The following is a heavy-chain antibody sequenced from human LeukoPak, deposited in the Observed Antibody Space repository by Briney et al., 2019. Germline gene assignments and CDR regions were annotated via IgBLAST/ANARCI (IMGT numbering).Heavy chain of an antibody. J-gene: IGHJ4*02. Sequence: ASAKVSCKASGGTFSSYAISWVRQAPGQGLEWMGGIIPIFGTANYAQEFQGRVTITADKSTSTAYMELSSLRSEDTAVYYCASRIEVYSSGSGGYYFDYWGQGTLVTVSS. CDR1: GGTFSSYA. CDR3: ASRIEVYSSGSGGYYFDY. CDR2: IIPIFGTA. V-gene: IGHV1-69*06. D-gene: IGHD6-19*01.